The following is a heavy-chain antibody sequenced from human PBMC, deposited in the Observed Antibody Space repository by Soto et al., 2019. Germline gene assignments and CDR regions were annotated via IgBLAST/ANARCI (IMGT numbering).Heavy chain of an antibody. J-gene: IGHJ6*02. CDR1: GFTFSSYG. CDR3: AKDLLRPGRAYGMDV. Sequence: GGSLRLSCAASGFTFSSYGMHWVRQAPGKGLEWVAVISYDGSNKYYADSVKGRFTISRDNSKNTLYLQMNSLRAEDTAVYYCAKDLLRPGRAYGMDVWGQGTTVTVSS. CDR2: ISYDGSNK. V-gene: IGHV3-30*18.